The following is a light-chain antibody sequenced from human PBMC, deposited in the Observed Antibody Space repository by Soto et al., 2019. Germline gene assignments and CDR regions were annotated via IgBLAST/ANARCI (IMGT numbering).Light chain of an antibody. CDR2: ASS. J-gene: IGKJ1*01. CDR3: HEPDSIPAT. Sequence: DIQMTQSPSSLSASVGDTVTITCRASQSISLFLNWYQQKPGKAPKLLIYASSSLQSGVPSKFSGNGSGTNFTLAISSLQPEYFATYYYHEPDSIPATFGQGTKV. V-gene: IGKV1-39*01. CDR1: QSISLF.